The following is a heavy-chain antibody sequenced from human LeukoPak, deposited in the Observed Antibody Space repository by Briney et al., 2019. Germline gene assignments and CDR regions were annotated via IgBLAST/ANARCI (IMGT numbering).Heavy chain of an antibody. V-gene: IGHV1-2*02. CDR1: GYSFTDYY. CDR2: INPSSGGT. D-gene: IGHD2-21*01. Sequence: ASVKVSCKTSGYSFTDYYMHWVRQAPGQGLEWMGWINPSSGGTSSAQKFQGRVTMTRDTSITTVYKEVRWLTSDDTAVYYCARADRLHGGPYLIGPWGQGTLVTVSS. CDR3: ARADRLHGGPYLIGP. J-gene: IGHJ5*02.